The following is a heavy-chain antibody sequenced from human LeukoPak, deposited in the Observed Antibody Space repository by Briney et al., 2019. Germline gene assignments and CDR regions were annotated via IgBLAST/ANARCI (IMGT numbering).Heavy chain of an antibody. D-gene: IGHD3-22*01. CDR2: IRYDGSNK. CDR1: GFTFSSYA. CDR3: AKEDYYDSSGYPRDFDY. J-gene: IGHJ4*02. Sequence: PGGSLRLSCAASGFTFSSYAMSWVRQAPGKGLEWVAFIRYDGSNKYYADSVKGRFTISRDNSKNTLYLQMNSLRAEDTAVYYCAKEDYYDSSGYPRDFDYWGQGTLVTVSS. V-gene: IGHV3-30*02.